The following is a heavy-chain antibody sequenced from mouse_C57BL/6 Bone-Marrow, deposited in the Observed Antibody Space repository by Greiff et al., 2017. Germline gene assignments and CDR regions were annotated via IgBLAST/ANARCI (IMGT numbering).Heavy chain of an antibody. J-gene: IGHJ4*01. CDR1: GFTFSDFY. Sequence: EVMLVESGGGLVQSGRSLRLSCATSGFTFSDFYMEWVRQAPGKGLEWIAASRNKANDYTTEYSEYVKGRFIVYRDTSQSILYLQMKALRAEDTAIDDCARDDPYLYAMDYWGQGTSVTVSS. CDR2: SRNKANDYTT. CDR3: ARDDPYLYAMDY. V-gene: IGHV7-1*01. D-gene: IGHD5-1*01.